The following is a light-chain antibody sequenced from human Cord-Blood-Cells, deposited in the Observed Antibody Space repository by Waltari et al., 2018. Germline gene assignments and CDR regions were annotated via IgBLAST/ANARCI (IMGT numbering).Light chain of an antibody. J-gene: IGKJ3*01. CDR3: QQYDNLPPQVT. CDR2: DAS. V-gene: IGKV1-33*01. CDR1: QDISNY. Sequence: DIQMTQSPSSLSASVGDRVTITCQASQDISNYLNWYQQKPGKAPKLLIYDASNLETGVPSRFSGSGSGTDFTFTSSSLQPEDSATYHCQQYDNLPPQVTFGPGTKVDIK.